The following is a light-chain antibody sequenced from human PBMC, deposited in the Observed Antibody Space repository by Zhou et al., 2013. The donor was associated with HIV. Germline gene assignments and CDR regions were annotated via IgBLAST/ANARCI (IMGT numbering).Light chain of an antibody. CDR2: KAS. J-gene: IGKJ2*01. V-gene: IGKV1-5*03. CDR1: QSVSGW. CDR3: QQYNTFPYT. Sequence: DIQMTQSPSTLSASVGDRVTITCRASQSVSGWLAWYQQRPGKAPKLLIYKASTLQSGVPSRFSGSGSGTEFTLTISSLQPDDFATYHCQQYNTFPYTFGQGTKLEIK.